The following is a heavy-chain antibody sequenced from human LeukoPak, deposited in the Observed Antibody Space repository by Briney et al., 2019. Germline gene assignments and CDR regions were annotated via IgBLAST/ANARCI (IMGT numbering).Heavy chain of an antibody. CDR1: RSTFSSYA. J-gene: IGHJ4*02. V-gene: IGHV3-23*01. Sequence: PGGSLRLSCAASRSTFSSYAMSWVRQAPGRGLEWVSTIGGTGDKTYYADSVQGRFTISRDNSMDTLYLQMNSLKAEDTAVYYCAKDPVVYHGGSGWHYFDYWGQGTLVTVSS. CDR3: AKDPVVYHGGSGWHYFDY. CDR2: IGGTGDKT. D-gene: IGHD6-19*01.